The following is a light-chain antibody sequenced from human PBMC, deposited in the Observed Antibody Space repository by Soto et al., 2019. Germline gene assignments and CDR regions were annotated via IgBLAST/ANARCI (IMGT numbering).Light chain of an antibody. J-gene: IGLJ3*02. CDR2: EVS. V-gene: IGLV2-14*01. CDR3: SSYTARSTWV. Sequence: QSALTQPASVSGSPGQSITISCTGTSSDVGGYNYVSWYQQHPGNSPKLMIYEVSNRPSGVSNRFSGSKSGNTASLIISGLQAEDEGDYYCSSYTARSTWVFGGGTKLTVL. CDR1: SSDVGGYNY.